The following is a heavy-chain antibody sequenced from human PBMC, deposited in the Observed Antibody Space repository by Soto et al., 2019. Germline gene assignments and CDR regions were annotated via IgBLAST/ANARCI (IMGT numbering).Heavy chain of an antibody. J-gene: IGHJ5*02. V-gene: IGHV6-1*01. Sequence: SQTLSLTCAISGDSVSSNTASWNWIRQSPSRGLEWLGRTYFRSKWYNDYAVSVKSRIIINPDTSNNQFSLQLNSVTPEDTAVYFCAKGDNLGPKTGYAFDPWGQGIMVTV. CDR2: TYFRSKWYN. CDR3: AKGDNLGPKTGYAFDP. D-gene: IGHD5-12*01. CDR1: GDSVSSNTAS.